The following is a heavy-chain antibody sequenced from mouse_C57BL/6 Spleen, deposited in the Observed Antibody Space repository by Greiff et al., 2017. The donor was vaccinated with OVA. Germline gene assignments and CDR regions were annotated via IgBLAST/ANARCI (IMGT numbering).Heavy chain of an antibody. CDR2: IDPATGGT. CDR1: GYTFTDYE. Sequence: QVQLQQSGAELVRPGASVTLSCKASGYTFTDYEMHWVKQTPVHGLEWIGAIDPATGGTAYNQKFKGKAILTADKSSITAYMELRSLTSEDSAVYYCTGCLLKDAMDYWGQGTSVTVSS. V-gene: IGHV1-15*01. D-gene: IGHD1-3*01. J-gene: IGHJ4*01. CDR3: TGCLLKDAMDY.